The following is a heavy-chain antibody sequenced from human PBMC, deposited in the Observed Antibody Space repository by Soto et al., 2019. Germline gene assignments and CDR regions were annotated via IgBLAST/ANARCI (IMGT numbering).Heavy chain of an antibody. CDR1: GFTFSSYA. CDR3: AKEGLFRRFLERLHPIYT. Sequence: GGSLRLSCAASGFTFSSYAMSWVRQAPGKGLEWVSAISGSGGSTYYADSVKGRFTISRDNSKNTLYLQMNSLRAEDTAVYYCAKEGLFRRFLERLHPIYTWCQGTLVPVSA. D-gene: IGHD3-3*01. V-gene: IGHV3-23*01. CDR2: ISGSGGST. J-gene: IGHJ1*01.